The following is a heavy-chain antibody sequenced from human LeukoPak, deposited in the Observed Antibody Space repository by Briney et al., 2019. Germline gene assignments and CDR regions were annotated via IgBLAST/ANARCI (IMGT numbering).Heavy chain of an antibody. CDR2: ISAYSGDT. CDR3: ARAGGVIPFDC. V-gene: IGHV1-18*01. CDR1: GYTFTSYG. J-gene: IGHJ4*02. D-gene: IGHD2-8*02. Sequence: ASVKVSCKASGYTFTSYGINWVRQAPGQGLEWMGWISAYSGDTNYAQKLQGRVTMTTDTSTSTAYMDLRSLRSDDTAVYYCARAGGVIPFDCWGQGTLVTVSS.